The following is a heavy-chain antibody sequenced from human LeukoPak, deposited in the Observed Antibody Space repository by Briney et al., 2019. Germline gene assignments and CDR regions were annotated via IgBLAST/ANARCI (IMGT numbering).Heavy chain of an antibody. D-gene: IGHD2-2*01. CDR3: ARDAIPAAISWFDP. Sequence: PSETLSLTCAVYGGSFSGYYWSWIRQPAGKGLEWIGHIYISGSTNCNPSLKSRVTMSVDTSKNQFSLKLSSVTAADTAVYYCARDAIPAAISWFDPWGQGTLVTVSS. J-gene: IGHJ5*02. CDR1: GGSFSGYY. V-gene: IGHV4-4*07. CDR2: IYISGST.